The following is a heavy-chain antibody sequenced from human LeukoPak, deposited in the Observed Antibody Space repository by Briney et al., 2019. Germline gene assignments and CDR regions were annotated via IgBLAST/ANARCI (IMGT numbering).Heavy chain of an antibody. CDR2: ISSSGSTI. V-gene: IGHV3-48*03. CDR3: ARDPSGVTSYYYYYMDV. J-gene: IGHJ6*03. D-gene: IGHD2-2*01. Sequence: GGSLRLSCAASGFTFGSYEMNWVRQAPGKGLEWVSYISSSGSTIYYADSVKGRFTISRDNSKNTLYLQMNSLRAEDTAVYYCARDPSGVTSYYYYYMDVWGKGTTVTVSS. CDR1: GFTFGSYE.